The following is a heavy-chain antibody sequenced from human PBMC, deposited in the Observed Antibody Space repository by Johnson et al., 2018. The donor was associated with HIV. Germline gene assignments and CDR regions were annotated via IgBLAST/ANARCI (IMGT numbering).Heavy chain of an antibody. CDR1: GFTLSDYY. D-gene: IGHD2-15*01. V-gene: IGHV3-11*04. CDR3: ARAKDAAYPYDAFDV. CDR2: ISSRDSTI. J-gene: IGHJ3*01. Sequence: QVQLVESGGGLVKPGGSLRLSCAASGFTLSDYYMSWVRQAPGKGLEWVSYISSRDSTIYYADSVKGRFTISRDNAKNSLYLQMNSLRGEDTAVYYCARAKDAAYPYDAFDVWGHGTMVIVSA.